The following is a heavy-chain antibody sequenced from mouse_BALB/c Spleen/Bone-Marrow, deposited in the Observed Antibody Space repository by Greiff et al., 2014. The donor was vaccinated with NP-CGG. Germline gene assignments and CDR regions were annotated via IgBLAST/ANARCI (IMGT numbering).Heavy chain of an antibody. J-gene: IGHJ4*01. V-gene: IGHV1-69*02. CDR2: IYPSDSYT. Sequence: QVQLQQSGAELVRPGASVKVSCKASGYTFTSYWINWVKQRPGQGLEWIGNIYPSDSYTNYNQNFKDKATLTVDKSSSTAYMQLSSPTSEDSAVYYCTRQYGNYYAMDYWGKEPQSPSPQ. CDR1: GYTFTSYW. D-gene: IGHD2-10*02. CDR3: TRQYGNYYAMDY.